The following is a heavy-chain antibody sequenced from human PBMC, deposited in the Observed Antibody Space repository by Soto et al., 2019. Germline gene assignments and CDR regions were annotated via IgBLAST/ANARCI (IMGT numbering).Heavy chain of an antibody. V-gene: IGHV4-4*02. CDR2: IYHSGST. J-gene: IGHJ4*02. D-gene: IGHD3-22*01. CDR1: GGSISSSNW. CDR3: AREMDYYDSSGYFDY. Sequence: PWETLSLTCAVSGGSISSSNWWSWVRQPPGKGLEWIGEIYHSGSTNYNPSLKSRVTISVDKSKNQFSLKLSSVTAADTAVYYCAREMDYYDSSGYFDYWGQGTLVTVSS.